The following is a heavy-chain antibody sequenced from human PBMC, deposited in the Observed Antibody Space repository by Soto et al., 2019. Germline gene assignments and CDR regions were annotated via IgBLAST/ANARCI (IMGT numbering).Heavy chain of an antibody. CDR3: AKPASTGYSSGWGVDY. CDR2: ISYDGSNK. D-gene: IGHD6-19*01. J-gene: IGHJ4*02. CDR1: GFTFSSYG. Sequence: QVQLVESGGGVVQPGRSLRLSCEASGFTFSSYGMHWVRQAPGKGLEWVAVISYDGSNKYYSDSVKGRFTMARDNSKNTLYLQMNSLKAEDTAVYYCAKPASTGYSSGWGVDYWGQGTLVTVSS. V-gene: IGHV3-30*18.